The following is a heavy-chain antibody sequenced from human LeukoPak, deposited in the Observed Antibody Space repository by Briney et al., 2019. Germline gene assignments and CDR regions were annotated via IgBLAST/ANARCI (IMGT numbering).Heavy chain of an antibody. Sequence: SETLSLTCAVYGGSFSGYYLSWIRQPPGKGLEWIGEINHSGSTNYNPSLKSRVTISVDTSKNQFSLKLSSVTAADTAVYYCARGRVAVAGTNFDYWGQGTLVTVSS. CDR2: INHSGST. CDR1: GGSFSGYY. V-gene: IGHV4-34*01. CDR3: ARGRVAVAGTNFDY. D-gene: IGHD6-19*01. J-gene: IGHJ4*02.